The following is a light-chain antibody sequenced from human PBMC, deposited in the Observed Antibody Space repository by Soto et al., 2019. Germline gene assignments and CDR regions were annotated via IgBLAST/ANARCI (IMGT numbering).Light chain of an antibody. CDR3: SSYTSSSTKV. Sequence: QSVLTQPPSVSGAPGQRVTISCTGSSSNIGAGYDVHWYQQFPGTAPKLLIYGNSNRPSGVPDRFSGSKSGTSASLTISGLQAEDEADYYCSSYTSSSTKVFGTGTKVTV. CDR1: SSNIGAGYD. CDR2: GNS. V-gene: IGLV1-40*01. J-gene: IGLJ1*01.